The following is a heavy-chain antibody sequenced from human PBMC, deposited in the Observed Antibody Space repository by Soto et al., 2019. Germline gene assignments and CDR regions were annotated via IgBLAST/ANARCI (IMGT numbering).Heavy chain of an antibody. CDR3: ARDFVDVRIRYGMDV. J-gene: IGHJ6*02. CDR1: GFTFSSYE. CDR2: ISSSGSTI. Sequence: PGGSLRLSCAASGFTFSSYEMNWVRQAPGKGLEWVSYISSSGSTIYYADSVKGRFTISRDNAKNSLYLQMNSLRAEDMAVYYCARDFVDVRIRYGMDVWGQGTTVTVSS. D-gene: IGHD2-21*01. V-gene: IGHV3-48*03.